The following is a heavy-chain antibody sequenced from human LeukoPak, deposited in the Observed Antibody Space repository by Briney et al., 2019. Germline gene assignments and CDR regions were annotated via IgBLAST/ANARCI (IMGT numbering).Heavy chain of an antibody. V-gene: IGHV3-23*01. CDR2: ISGSGGST. D-gene: IGHD3-3*01. Sequence: GGSLRLSCAASGFTFSSYAISWVRQAPGKGLEWVSAISGSGGSTYYADSVKGRFTISRDNSKNTLYLQMSRLRAEDTAVYYCAKSSDFVDWYFDLWGRGTLVTVSP. CDR3: AKSSDFVDWYFDL. CDR1: GFTFSSYA. J-gene: IGHJ2*01.